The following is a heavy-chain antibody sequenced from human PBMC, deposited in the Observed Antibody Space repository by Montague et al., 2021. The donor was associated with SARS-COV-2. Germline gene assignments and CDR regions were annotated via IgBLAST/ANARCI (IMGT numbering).Heavy chain of an antibody. Sequence: IKHTESTNYNPSLESRVSISIDTSKSQFSLRVRSVTAADTAVYYCARSVQFAYGLDVWGQGTTVTIAS. V-gene: IGHV4-59*08. D-gene: IGHD3-16*01. J-gene: IGHJ6*02. CDR3: ARSVQFAYGLDV. CDR2: IKHTEST.